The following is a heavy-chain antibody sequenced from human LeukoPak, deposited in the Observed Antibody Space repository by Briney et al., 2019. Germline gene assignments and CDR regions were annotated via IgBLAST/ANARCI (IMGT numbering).Heavy chain of an antibody. CDR2: IYNSGST. CDR1: GGSISSYY. D-gene: IGHD1/OR15-1a*01. J-gene: IGHJ5*02. CDR3: AIRAREQRDSSPGNWLDP. Sequence: PSETLSLTCTVSGGSISSYYWSWIRQPAGKGLEWIGHIYNSGSTNYNPSLKGRVTMSVATSKNQFSLHLSSVTAADTAVYYCAIRAREQRDSSPGNWLDPWGQGTLVTVSS. V-gene: IGHV4-4*07.